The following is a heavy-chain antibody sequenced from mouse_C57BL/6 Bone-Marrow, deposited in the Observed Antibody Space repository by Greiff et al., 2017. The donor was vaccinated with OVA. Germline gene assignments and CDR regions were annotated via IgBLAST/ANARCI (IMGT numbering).Heavy chain of an antibody. CDR3: ARWGVTERFDY. Sequence: QVQLKEPGAELVRPGTSVKVSCKASGYAFTNYLIEWVKQRPGQGLEWIGVINPGSGGTNYNEKFKGKATLTADKSSSTAYMQLSSLTSEDSAVYFCARWGVTERFDYWGQGTTLTVS. CDR2: INPGSGGT. V-gene: IGHV1-54*01. D-gene: IGHD2-1*01. CDR1: GYAFTNYL. J-gene: IGHJ2*01.